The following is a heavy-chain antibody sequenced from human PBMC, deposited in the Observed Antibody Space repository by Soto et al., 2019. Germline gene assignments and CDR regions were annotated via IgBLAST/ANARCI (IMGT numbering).Heavy chain of an antibody. CDR3: ARGLAANSSSLIYYYYYGMDV. J-gene: IGHJ6*02. CDR2: INPNSGGT. Sequence: ASVKVSCNASGYTFTGYYMHWLRQAPGQGLEWMGWINPNSGGTNYAQKFQGWVTMTRDTSISTAYMELSRLRSDDTAVYYCARGLAANSSSLIYYYYYGMDVWGQGTTVTVSS. CDR1: GYTFTGYY. D-gene: IGHD6-13*01. V-gene: IGHV1-2*04.